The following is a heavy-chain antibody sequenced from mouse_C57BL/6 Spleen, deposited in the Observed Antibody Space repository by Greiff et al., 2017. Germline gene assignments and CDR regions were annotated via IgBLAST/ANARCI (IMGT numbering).Heavy chain of an antibody. CDR3: ARGRDPYYAMDY. CDR2: LGPGSGST. J-gene: IGHJ4*01. V-gene: IGHV1-77*01. CDR1: GYTFTDYY. Sequence: QVQLQQSGAELVKPGASVKISCKASGYTFTDYYINWVKQRPGQGLEWIGKLGPGSGSTYYNEKFKGKATLTADKSSRTAYMHLSSLTSENSAVYFCARGRDPYYAMDYWGQGTSVTVSS. D-gene: IGHD1-1*01.